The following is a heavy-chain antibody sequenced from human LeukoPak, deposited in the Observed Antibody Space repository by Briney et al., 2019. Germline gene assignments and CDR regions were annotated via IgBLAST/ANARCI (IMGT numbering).Heavy chain of an antibody. V-gene: IGHV4-30-2*01. Sequence: PSETLSLTCAVSGGSISGGGYSWSWIRQPPGKGLEWIGYISHSGSTFYNPSLKSRVTISVDRSKNQFSLNLRSVTAADTAVYYCARGSGGASSFDYWGQGTLVTVSS. CDR1: GGSISGGGYS. D-gene: IGHD3-10*01. J-gene: IGHJ4*02. CDR3: ARGSGGASSFDY. CDR2: ISHSGST.